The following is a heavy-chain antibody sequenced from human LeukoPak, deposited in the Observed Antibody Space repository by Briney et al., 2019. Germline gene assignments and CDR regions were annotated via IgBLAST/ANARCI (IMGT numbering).Heavy chain of an antibody. CDR2: IYYSGNT. V-gene: IGHV4-61*08. J-gene: IGHJ5*02. Sequence: SETLSLTCTVSGGSISSGGYYWSWVRQPPGKGLEWIGYIYYSGNTNYNPSLRSRVTISIDTSENQFSLKMSSVTAADTAVYYCARHGAGSYYKFGQNWFDPWGQGTLVTVSS. D-gene: IGHD3-10*01. CDR1: GGSISSGGYY. CDR3: ARHGAGSYYKFGQNWFDP.